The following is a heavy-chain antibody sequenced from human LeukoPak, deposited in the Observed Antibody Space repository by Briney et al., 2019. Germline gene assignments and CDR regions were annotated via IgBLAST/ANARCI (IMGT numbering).Heavy chain of an antibody. Sequence: GGSLRLSCAASGFTFSSYWMHWVRQAPGKGLEWVGRIKSKNVGGTTDYAAPVKGRFTISRDDSKNTVYLQMNSLKIEDTAVYYCTSHAAFDPWGQGTLVTVSS. J-gene: IGHJ5*02. CDR2: IKSKNVGGTT. CDR1: GFTFSSYW. V-gene: IGHV3-15*01. CDR3: TSHAAFDP.